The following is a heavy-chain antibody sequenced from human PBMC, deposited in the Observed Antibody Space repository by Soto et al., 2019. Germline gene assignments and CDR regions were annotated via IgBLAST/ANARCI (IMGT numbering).Heavy chain of an antibody. D-gene: IGHD6-13*01. Sequence: ASVKVSCKASGYTFTSYGISWVRQAPGQGLEWMGWISAYNGNTNYAQKLQGRVTMTTDTSTSTAYMELRSLRSDDTAVYYCARGDRSSWYSPDFDPWGQGTLVTVSS. J-gene: IGHJ5*02. CDR3: ARGDRSSWYSPDFDP. V-gene: IGHV1-18*01. CDR2: ISAYNGNT. CDR1: GYTFTSYG.